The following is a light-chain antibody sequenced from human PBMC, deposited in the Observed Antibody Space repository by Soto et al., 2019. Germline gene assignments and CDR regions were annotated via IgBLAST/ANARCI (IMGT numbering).Light chain of an antibody. CDR1: SSNIDSSS. V-gene: IGLV1-44*01. J-gene: IGLJ1*01. CDR2: NDN. Sequence: QSVLTQPPSASGTPGQRVTISCSGSSSNIDSSSVNCYQQFPGTAPKLLIYNDNQWPSGVPDRFSGSRSGTSASLAISGLQSEDEADYYCAAWDVSLNGLYVFGTGTKVTVL. CDR3: AAWDVSLNGLYV.